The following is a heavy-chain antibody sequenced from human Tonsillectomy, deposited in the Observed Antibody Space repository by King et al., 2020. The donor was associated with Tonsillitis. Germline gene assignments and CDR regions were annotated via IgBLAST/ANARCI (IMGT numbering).Heavy chain of an antibody. V-gene: IGHV1-18*01. CDR3: ARVGGVFFGSGNYYNHFDP. Sequence: QLVQSGSEVKKPGASVRVSCKASGYTFSNYGISWVRQAPGQGLEWLGWISADTGNTKYVQKLQGRVTLTKDTSTSTAYMELRSLRSDDTAVYYCARVGGVFFGSGNYYNHFDPWGQGTLVTVSS. D-gene: IGHD3-10*01. J-gene: IGHJ5*02. CDR1: GYTFSNYG. CDR2: ISADTGNT.